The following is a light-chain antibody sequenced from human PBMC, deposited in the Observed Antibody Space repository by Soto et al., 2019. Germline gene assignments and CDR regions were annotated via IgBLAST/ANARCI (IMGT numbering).Light chain of an antibody. V-gene: IGKV4-1*01. J-gene: IGKJ3*01. CDR3: QQYYSTPPT. CDR2: WAS. Sequence: DIVMTQSPDSLAVSLGERATINCKSSQSVLYSSNNKNYLAWYQQKPGQPPKLLIYWASTRESGVPDRFRGSGSGTDFTLTISSLQTEDVAVYYCQQYYSTPPTFGPGTKVDIK. CDR1: QSVLYSSNNKNY.